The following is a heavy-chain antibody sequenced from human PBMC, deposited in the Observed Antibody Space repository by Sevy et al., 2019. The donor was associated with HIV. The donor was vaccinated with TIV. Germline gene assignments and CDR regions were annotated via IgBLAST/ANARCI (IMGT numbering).Heavy chain of an antibody. V-gene: IGHV5-51*01. J-gene: IGHJ4*02. CDR2: IYPGDSDT. CDR1: RYSFTSYW. CDR3: VRRQGYDFWGPSRYFDY. Sequence: GESLKISCKGSRYSFTSYWIGWVRQMPGKGLEWRWIIYPGDSDTRYSPSFQGQVTISADKSISTAYLQSSSLKASDTAMYYSVRRQGYDFWGPSRYFDYWGQGTLVTVSS. D-gene: IGHD3-3*01.